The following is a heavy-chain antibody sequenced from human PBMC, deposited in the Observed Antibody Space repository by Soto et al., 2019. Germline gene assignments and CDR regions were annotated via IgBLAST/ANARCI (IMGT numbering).Heavy chain of an antibody. V-gene: IGHV3-33*01. CDR3: ARGLNKAAGGAFDV. J-gene: IGHJ3*01. CDR1: GFPFSWAG. D-gene: IGHD3-16*01. Sequence: QVQLVQSGGGAVLPGNSLRLSCAASGFPFSWAGMHWLRQTPGKGLEWVAVVSGDGRAIDYAEFVRGRFSISRDNPKSTLYLQMNNLGVEDKAIYYCARGLNKAAGGAFDVWGQGTQVIVSS. CDR2: VSGDGRAI.